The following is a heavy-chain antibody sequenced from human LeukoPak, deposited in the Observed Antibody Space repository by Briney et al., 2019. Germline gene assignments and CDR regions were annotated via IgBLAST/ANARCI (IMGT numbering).Heavy chain of an antibody. D-gene: IGHD6-13*01. CDR1: GYTFTSYD. V-gene: IGHV1-8*01. CDR3: ALSLAAAGIGALY. Sequence: ASVKVSCKASGYTFTSYDMNWVRQATGQGLEWMGWMSPNSGNTRYAQKFQGRVTMTRNTSISTAYMELSSLRSEDTAVYYCALSLAAAGIGALYWGQGTLVTVSS. J-gene: IGHJ4*02. CDR2: MSPNSGNT.